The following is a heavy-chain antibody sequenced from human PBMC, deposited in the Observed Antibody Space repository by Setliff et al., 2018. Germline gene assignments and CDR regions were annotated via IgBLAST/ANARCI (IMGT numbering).Heavy chain of an antibody. Sequence: GASVKVSCKASGYTFTSYAMHWVRQAPGQRLEWMGWINAGNGNTKYSQKFQGRVTITRDTSSSTAYMELSSLRSEDTAVYYCARMSHCSGGSCYSGYWGQGTLVTVSS. D-gene: IGHD2-15*01. CDR1: GYTFTSYA. J-gene: IGHJ4*02. CDR2: INAGNGNT. CDR3: ARMSHCSGGSCYSGY. V-gene: IGHV1-3*01.